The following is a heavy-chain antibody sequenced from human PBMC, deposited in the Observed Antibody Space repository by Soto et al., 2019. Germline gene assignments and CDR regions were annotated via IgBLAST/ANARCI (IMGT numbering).Heavy chain of an antibody. CDR2: ISLDGSNE. V-gene: IGHV3-30*18. CDR3: AKGGGDCGGGICSIDY. Sequence: QVQLVESGGGVVQPGRSLRLSCAAFGFTFNNYGMHWVRQAPGKGLEWVTFISLDGSNEYYADSVKGRFSISRDNSKSTLFLQMSSLSTEDTAVYYCAKGGGDCGGGICSIDYWGQGTLVTVSS. J-gene: IGHJ4*02. D-gene: IGHD2-15*01. CDR1: GFTFNNYG.